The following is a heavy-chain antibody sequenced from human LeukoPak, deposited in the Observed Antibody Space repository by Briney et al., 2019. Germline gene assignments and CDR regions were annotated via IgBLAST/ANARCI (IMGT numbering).Heavy chain of an antibody. Sequence: SETLSLTCAVYGGSFSGYYWSWIRQPPGKGLEWIGEINHSGSTNYNPSLKSRVTISVDTSKNQFSLKLSSVTAADTAVYYCALDYKYWGQGTLVTVSS. CDR3: ALDYKY. CDR2: INHSGST. J-gene: IGHJ4*02. CDR1: GGSFSGYY. D-gene: IGHD3-16*01. V-gene: IGHV4-34*01.